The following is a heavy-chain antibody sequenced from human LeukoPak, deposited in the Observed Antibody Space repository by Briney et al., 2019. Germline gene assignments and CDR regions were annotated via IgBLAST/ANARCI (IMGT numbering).Heavy chain of an antibody. J-gene: IGHJ4*02. D-gene: IGHD1-26*01. Sequence: GGSLRLSCAASGFPFNTYVMSWVRQAPGKGLEWVSAINGDGSNTYYADSVKGRFTISRDNSKNTLYVQMNSLRDEDTAVYYCAEDQRWESPHYLDSWGQGTLVTVSS. CDR1: GFPFNTYV. V-gene: IGHV3-23*01. CDR2: INGDGSNT. CDR3: AEDQRWESPHYLDS.